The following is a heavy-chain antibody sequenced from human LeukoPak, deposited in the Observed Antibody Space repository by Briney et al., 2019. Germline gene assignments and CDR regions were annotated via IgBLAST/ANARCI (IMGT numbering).Heavy chain of an antibody. J-gene: IGHJ4*02. V-gene: IGHV1-2*02. Sequence: ASVKVSCKASGYTFTGYYMLWVRQAPGQGLGWMGWINPNSGGTNYAQKFQGRVTMTRDTAISTAYMELSRLRSDDPAVYYCARDLGFGDPNYYDSSGYLYYFDYWGQGTLVTVSS. CDR3: ARDLGFGDPNYYDSSGYLYYFDY. CDR1: GYTFTGYY. D-gene: IGHD3-22*01. CDR2: INPNSGGT.